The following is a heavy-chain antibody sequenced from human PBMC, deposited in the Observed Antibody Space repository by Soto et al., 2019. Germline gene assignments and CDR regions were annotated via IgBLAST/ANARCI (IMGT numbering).Heavy chain of an antibody. D-gene: IGHD6-19*01. CDR2: IIPIFGTA. Sequence: ASVKVSCKASGGTFSSYPISWVRQAPGQGLEWMGGIIPIFGTANYAQKFQGRVTITADESTSTAYMELSSLKASDTAMYYCARHGVAGTHFDYWGQGTLVTVSS. V-gene: IGHV1-69*13. J-gene: IGHJ4*02. CDR3: ARHGVAGTHFDY. CDR1: GGTFSSYP.